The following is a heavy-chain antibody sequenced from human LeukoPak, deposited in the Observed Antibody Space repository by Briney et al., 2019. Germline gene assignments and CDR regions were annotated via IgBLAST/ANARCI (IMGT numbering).Heavy chain of an antibody. D-gene: IGHD2-8*02. Sequence: GGSLRLSCAASGFTFSDYNMNWVRQAPGKGLEWVSYITDSGNTIHYADSVKGRFTISRDNAKNSLYLQMNSLRAEDTAVYYCARSIGFTGGGVDVWGQGTTVTVSS. CDR2: ITDSGNTI. J-gene: IGHJ6*02. V-gene: IGHV3-11*01. CDR1: GFTFSDYN. CDR3: ARSIGFTGGGVDV.